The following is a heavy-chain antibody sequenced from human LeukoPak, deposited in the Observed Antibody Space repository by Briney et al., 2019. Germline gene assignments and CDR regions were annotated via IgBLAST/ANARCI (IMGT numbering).Heavy chain of an antibody. CDR1: GFTFSSYE. CDR3: AREKLSFFDRSGYFDH. V-gene: IGHV3-48*03. Sequence: GGSLRLSCAASGFTFSSYEMNWVRQAPGKGLEWVSFISSSGSAIHYADSVRGRFTISRDNAKNSLFLQMSRLRAEDTAVYYCAREKLSFFDRSGYFDHWGQGTLVTVSS. CDR2: ISSSGSAI. J-gene: IGHJ4*02. D-gene: IGHD3-22*01.